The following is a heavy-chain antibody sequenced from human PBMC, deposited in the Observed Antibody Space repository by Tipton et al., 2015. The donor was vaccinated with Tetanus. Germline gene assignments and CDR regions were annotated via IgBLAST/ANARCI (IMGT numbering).Heavy chain of an antibody. CDR2: ISGGGGST. V-gene: IGHV3-23*01. Sequence: SLRLSCAASGFTFSTYAMSWVRQAPGKGLEWVSAISGGGGSTYYADSVKGRFTISRDNSKNTLYLQMNSLRAEDTAVYYCARERGYSGYGIYYYYGMDVWGQGTTVTVSS. J-gene: IGHJ6*02. D-gene: IGHD5-12*01. CDR3: ARERGYSGYGIYYYYGMDV. CDR1: GFTFSTYA.